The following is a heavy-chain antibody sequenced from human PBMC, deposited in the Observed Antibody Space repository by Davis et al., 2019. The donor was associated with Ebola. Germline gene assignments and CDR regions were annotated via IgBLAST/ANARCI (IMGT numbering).Heavy chain of an antibody. CDR1: GYTFTSYY. D-gene: IGHD4-23*01. J-gene: IGHJ5*02. Sequence: ASVKVSCKASGYTFTSYYMHWVRQAPGQGLEWMGIINPSGGSTSYAQKFQGRVTITADESTSTAYMELSSLRSEDTAVYYCARDASIDYGGNSALVWFDPWGQGTLVTVSS. CDR2: INPSGGST. CDR3: ARDASIDYGGNSALVWFDP. V-gene: IGHV1-46*01.